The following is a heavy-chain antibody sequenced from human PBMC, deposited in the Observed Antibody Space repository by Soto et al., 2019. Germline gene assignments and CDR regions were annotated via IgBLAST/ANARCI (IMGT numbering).Heavy chain of an antibody. CDR2: ISYDGSNK. CDR1: GFTFSSYG. V-gene: IGHV3-30*18. J-gene: IGHJ2*01. Sequence: GGSLRLSCAASGFTFSSYGMHWVRQAPGKGLEWVAVISYDGSNKYYADSVKGRFTISRDNSKNTLYLQMNSLRAEDTAVYYCAKGVYDFWSGYNWYFDLWGRGTLVTVSS. D-gene: IGHD3-3*01. CDR3: AKGVYDFWSGYNWYFDL.